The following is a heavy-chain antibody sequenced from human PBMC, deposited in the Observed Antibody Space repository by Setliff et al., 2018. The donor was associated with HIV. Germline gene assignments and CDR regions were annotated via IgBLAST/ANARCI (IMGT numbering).Heavy chain of an antibody. CDR2: INHSGST. J-gene: IGHJ2*01. Sequence: PSETLSLTCAVYGGSFSGYYWSWIRQPPGKGLEWIGEINHSGSTNYNPSLKSRATISVDTSKNQFSLKLSSVTAADTAVYYCARQDYYYDSSGYYRWWEPFSWYFDLWGRGTLVTVSS. V-gene: IGHV4-34*01. CDR1: GGSFSGYY. CDR3: ARQDYYYDSSGYYRWWEPFSWYFDL. D-gene: IGHD3-22*01.